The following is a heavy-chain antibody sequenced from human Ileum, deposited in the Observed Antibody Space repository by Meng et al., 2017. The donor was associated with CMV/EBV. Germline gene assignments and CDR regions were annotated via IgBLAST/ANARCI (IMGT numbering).Heavy chain of an antibody. J-gene: IGHJ5*01. D-gene: IGHD3-3*01. CDR3: ARTLNTGVNGRGWFDL. Sequence: SGGSISSSTYYWGWIRQPPGKGLEWIGSVSYSGDTDYNPSLTSRVTMSVDTSKNQFFLKLNSVTAADTAVYYCARTLNTGVNGRGWFDLWGQGILVTVSA. V-gene: IGHV4-39*07. CDR2: VSYSGDT. CDR1: GGSISSSTYY.